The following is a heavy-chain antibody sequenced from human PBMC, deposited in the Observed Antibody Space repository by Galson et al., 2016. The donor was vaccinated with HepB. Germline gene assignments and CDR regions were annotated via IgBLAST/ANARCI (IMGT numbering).Heavy chain of an antibody. CDR3: ARDPHQGVRLVFNWFDP. CDR1: GDTFISYA. V-gene: IGHV1-69*06. Sequence: SVKVSCKASGDTFISYAISWVRQAPGQGLEWMGGILPMFGTATYAQKFQGRVTITADKSTSTAYMELSSLREEDTAVDYCARDPHQGVRLVFNWFDPWGQGTLVTVSS. D-gene: IGHD2-2*01. J-gene: IGHJ5*02. CDR2: ILPMFGTA.